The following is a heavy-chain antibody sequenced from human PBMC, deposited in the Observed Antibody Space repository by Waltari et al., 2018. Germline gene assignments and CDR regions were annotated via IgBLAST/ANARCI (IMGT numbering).Heavy chain of an antibody. V-gene: IGHV1-46*03. CDR1: GYTFTTDY. CDR3: VRASVSGRQFDF. D-gene: IGHD1-20*01. J-gene: IGHJ4*02. CDR2: INPSGGST. Sequence: QVQLVQSGAEVTKPGASVKVSCKASGYTFTTDYIHWVRQAPGQGLEWMGIINPSGGSTNYAQKFQGRVTMTRDTSTSTVYMELSSLTSEDTAVYYCVRASVSGRQFDFWGQGTLVTVSS.